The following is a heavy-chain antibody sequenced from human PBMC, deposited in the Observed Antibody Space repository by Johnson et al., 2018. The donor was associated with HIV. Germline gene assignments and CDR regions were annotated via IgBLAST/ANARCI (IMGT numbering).Heavy chain of an antibody. CDR3: AKVAVATAAGGVALDI. V-gene: IGHV3-33*06. Sequence: QMQLVESGGGVVQPGRSLRLSCAASGFSFSDYNTHWVRQAPGKGLEWVAAPWVDGRNKNYSDSVKGRFTISRDNSKNTLYLQINSLRAEDTGVYYCAKVAVATAAGGVALDIWGPGTMVTVSS. J-gene: IGHJ3*02. CDR1: GFSFSDYN. CDR2: PWVDGRNK. D-gene: IGHD6-13*01.